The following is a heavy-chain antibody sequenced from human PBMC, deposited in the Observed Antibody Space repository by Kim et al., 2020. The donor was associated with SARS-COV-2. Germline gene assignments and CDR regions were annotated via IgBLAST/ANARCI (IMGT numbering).Heavy chain of an antibody. J-gene: IGHJ4*02. D-gene: IGHD2-15*01. CDR3: ARIPARRIFDY. Sequence: NAYYADSVKGRFTISRDNSKNTLYLQLSSLSPEDTAVYYCARIPARRIFDYWGQGTRVTVSS. V-gene: IGHV3-23*01.